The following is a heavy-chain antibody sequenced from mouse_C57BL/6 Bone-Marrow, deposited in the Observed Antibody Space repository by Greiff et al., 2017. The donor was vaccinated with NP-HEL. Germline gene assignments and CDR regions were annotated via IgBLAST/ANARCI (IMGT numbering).Heavy chain of an antibody. D-gene: IGHD1-1*01. Sequence: VQLQQPGAELVKPGASVKMSCKASGYTFTSYWITWVKQRPGQGLEWIGDIYPGSGSTNYNEKFKSKATLTVDTSSSTAYMQLSSLTSEDSAVYYCARLRYYGSSLYWYFYVWGTGTTVTVSS. CDR1: GYTFTSYW. V-gene: IGHV1-55*01. J-gene: IGHJ1*03. CDR2: IYPGSGST. CDR3: ARLRYYGSSLYWYFYV.